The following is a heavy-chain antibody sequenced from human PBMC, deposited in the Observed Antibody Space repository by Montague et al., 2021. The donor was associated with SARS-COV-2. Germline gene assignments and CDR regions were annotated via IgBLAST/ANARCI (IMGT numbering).Heavy chain of an antibody. D-gene: IGHD2-2*01. V-gene: IGHV4-38-2*02. Sequence: SETLSLTCTVSHYSITYAYYWGWVRQPPGKGLEWIGNIWHGGSTXYNPSLKSRVTISVDTSKNQFSLKLTAVTAADTAVYYCRRTYQYCDTTSCYLPNAMDVWGQGTTVTVSS. CDR1: HYSITYAYY. CDR2: IWHGGST. CDR3: RRTYQYCDTTSCYLPNAMDV. J-gene: IGHJ6*02.